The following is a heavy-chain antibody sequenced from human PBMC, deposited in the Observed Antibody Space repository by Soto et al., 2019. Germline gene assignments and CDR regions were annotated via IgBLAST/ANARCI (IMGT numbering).Heavy chain of an antibody. CDR2: IYPGDSDI. V-gene: IGHV5-51*01. D-gene: IGHD3-10*01. J-gene: IGHJ6*02. CDR3: ARHEEVPGYYGAGNYHGMDV. CDR1: GYYFSSYW. Sequence: GESLKISCKGSGYYFSSYWIAWVRQMPGKGLEWMGIIYPGDSDIRYSPSFEGHVTISADKSVSTAYLQWSSLKASDTAMYYCARHEEVPGYYGAGNYHGMDVWGQGTTVTVSS.